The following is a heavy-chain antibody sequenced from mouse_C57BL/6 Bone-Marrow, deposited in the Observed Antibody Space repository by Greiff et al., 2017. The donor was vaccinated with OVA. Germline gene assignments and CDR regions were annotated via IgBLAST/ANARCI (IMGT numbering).Heavy chain of an antibody. V-gene: IGHV1-78*01. J-gene: IGHJ3*01. D-gene: IGHD4-1*01. CDR2: IYPRVGST. Sequence: VKLQESDAELVKPGASVKISCKVSGYTFTDHTIHWMKQRPEQGLEWIGYIYPRVGSTKYNEKFKGKATLTADKSSSTAYMQLNSLTSEDSAVYFCAREVNWDGETYWGQGTLVTVSA. CDR1: GYTFTDHT. CDR3: AREVNWDGETY.